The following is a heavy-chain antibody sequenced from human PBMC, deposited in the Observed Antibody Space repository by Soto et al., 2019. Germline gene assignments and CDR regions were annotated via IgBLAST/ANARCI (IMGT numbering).Heavy chain of an antibody. Sequence: EVQVLATGGGLIQPGGSLRLSCAASGFTVNSNYMSWVRQAPGEGLQWVSITNTGGTTYYADSVKGRFTVSRDNSKNTLDLQMNSVRAEDTAVYYCAKGDGFILAVWGQGTTVSVSS. CDR2: TNTGGTT. V-gene: IGHV3-53*02. CDR3: AKGDGFILAV. J-gene: IGHJ6*02. D-gene: IGHD1-26*01. CDR1: GFTVNSNY.